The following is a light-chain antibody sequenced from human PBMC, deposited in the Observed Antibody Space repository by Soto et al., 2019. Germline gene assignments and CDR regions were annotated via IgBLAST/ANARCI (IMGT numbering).Light chain of an antibody. CDR1: QAISNY. CDR2: DSS. J-gene: IGKJ4*01. Sequence: DIRMTQSPSSLSASVGDRVTITCQASQAISNYLSWYQQKPAKATKSLIYDSSNLETGVQSRLCGSRAGTEFTFTNSSLQPEDFATYYCQQYNDLLPFTFGGGTKVEIK. V-gene: IGKV1-33*01. CDR3: QQYNDLLPFT.